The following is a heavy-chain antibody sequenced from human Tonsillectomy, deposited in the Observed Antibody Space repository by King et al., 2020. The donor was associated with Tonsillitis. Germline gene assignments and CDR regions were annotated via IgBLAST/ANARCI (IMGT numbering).Heavy chain of an antibody. J-gene: IGHJ2*01. CDR2: IIPVFGTT. CDR3: ARGMTTGNLYWYFDL. Sequence: QLVQSGAEVKKPGSSVKVSCKASGGTFSSYAISWVRQAPGQGLEWMGGIIPVFGTTNYAQKFQGRITITADESTSTAYMELSSLRSEDTAVYYCARGMTTGNLYWYFDLWGRGTLVTVSS. CDR1: GGTFSSYA. D-gene: IGHD1-14*01. V-gene: IGHV1-69*01.